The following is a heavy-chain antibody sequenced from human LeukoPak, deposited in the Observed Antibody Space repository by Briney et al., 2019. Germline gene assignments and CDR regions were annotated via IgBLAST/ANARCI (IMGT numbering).Heavy chain of an antibody. CDR1: GGPISSGHYY. CDR3: ARSPMLWFGELAQVYGMDV. Sequence: SGTLSVTCTVSGGPISSGHYYWSWIRQHPGKGLEWIGYIYHSGSTYYNPSLTSRATISVATSKNQFSRKLSSVAAADTAVYYRARSPMLWFGELAQVYGMDVWGQGTTVTASS. D-gene: IGHD3-10*01. CDR2: IYHSGST. J-gene: IGHJ6*02. V-gene: IGHV4-31*03.